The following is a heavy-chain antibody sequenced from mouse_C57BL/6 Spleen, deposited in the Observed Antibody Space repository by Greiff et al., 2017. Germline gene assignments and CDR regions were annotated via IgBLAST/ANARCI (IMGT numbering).Heavy chain of an antibody. V-gene: IGHV14-4*01. D-gene: IGHD2-4*01. J-gene: IGHJ2*01. CDR2: IDPENGDT. CDR1: GFNIKDDY. CDR3: TPYYYDYSYYFDY. Sequence: VQLKQSGAELVRPGASVKLSCTASGFNIKDDYMHWVKQRPEQGLEWIGWIDPENGDTEYDSKFPGKATITADTSSNTAYLQLSSLTSDDTAVYYCTPYYYDYSYYFDYWGQGTTLTVSS.